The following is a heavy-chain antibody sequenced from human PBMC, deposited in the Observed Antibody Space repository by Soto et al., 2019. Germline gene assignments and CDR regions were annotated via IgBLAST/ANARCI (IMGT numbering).Heavy chain of an antibody. Sequence: LSLTCTVSGGSVSTGMKYWGWVRQPPGKALEFIGYMYKTGETLLNSSLKSRVTLSMETPKNQFSRTLSSVTAADTAVYYCMKAHESGDFLGMSVWGPGATVTVSS. CDR3: MKAHESGDFLGMSV. CDR2: MYKTGET. J-gene: IGHJ6*02. CDR1: GGSVSTGMKY. V-gene: IGHV4-61*01. D-gene: IGHD3-10*01.